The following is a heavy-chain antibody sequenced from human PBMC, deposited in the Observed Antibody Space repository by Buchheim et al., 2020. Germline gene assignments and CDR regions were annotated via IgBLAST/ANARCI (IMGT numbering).Heavy chain of an antibody. CDR2: ISSSGSTI. V-gene: IGHV3-48*03. Sequence: EVQLVESGGGLVQPGGSLRLSCAASGFTFSSYEMNWVRQAPGKGLEWVSYISSSGSTIYYAASVKGRFTISRDNAKNSLYLQMNSLRAEDTAVYYCARDTPKDYCSGGSCRYFDYWGQGTL. J-gene: IGHJ4*02. CDR3: ARDTPKDYCSGGSCRYFDY. D-gene: IGHD2-15*01. CDR1: GFTFSSYE.